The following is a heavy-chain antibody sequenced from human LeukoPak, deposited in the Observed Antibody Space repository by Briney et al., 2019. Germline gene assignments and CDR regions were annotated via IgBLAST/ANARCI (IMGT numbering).Heavy chain of an antibody. CDR1: GGSISSGDYY. V-gene: IGHV4-30-4*08. Sequence: PSETLSLTCTVSGGSISSGDYYWSWIRQPPGKGLEWIGYIYYSGSTYYNPSLKSRVTISVDTSKNQFSLKLSSVTAADTAVYYCARDYCSSTSCSFASDIWGQGTMVTVSS. CDR2: IYYSGST. D-gene: IGHD2-2*01. J-gene: IGHJ3*02. CDR3: ARDYCSSTSCSFASDI.